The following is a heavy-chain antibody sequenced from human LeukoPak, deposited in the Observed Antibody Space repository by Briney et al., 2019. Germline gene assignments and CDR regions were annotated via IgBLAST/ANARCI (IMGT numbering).Heavy chain of an antibody. Sequence: SETLSLTCTVSGGSVSSGSYFWSWIRQPPGKGLEWIGYIYYSGSTNYNPSLKSRVTISVDTSKNQFSLKLSSVTAADTAVYYCARGRTYCSSTRCYYWFDPWGQGTLVTVSS. CDR3: ARGRTYCSSTRCYYWFDP. V-gene: IGHV4-61*01. J-gene: IGHJ5*02. CDR1: GGSVSSGSYF. CDR2: IYYSGST. D-gene: IGHD2-2*01.